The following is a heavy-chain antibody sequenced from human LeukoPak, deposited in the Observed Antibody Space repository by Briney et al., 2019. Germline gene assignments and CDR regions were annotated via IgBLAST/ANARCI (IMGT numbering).Heavy chain of an antibody. V-gene: IGHV6-1*01. J-gene: IGHJ6*02. Sequence: SQTLSLTCAISGDSVSSNSAAWNWLRQSPSRGLEWLGRTYYRSKRYNDSAVSVRSRITINPDTSKNQFSLQLNSVTPEDTAVYYCARERRGRYRGAENYYGMDVWGQGTTVTVSS. D-gene: IGHD6-19*01. CDR2: TYYRSKRYN. CDR3: ARERRGRYRGAENYYGMDV. CDR1: GDSVSSNSAA.